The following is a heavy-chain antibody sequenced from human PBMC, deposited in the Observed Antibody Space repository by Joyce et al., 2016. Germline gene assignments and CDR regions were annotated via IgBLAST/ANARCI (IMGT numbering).Heavy chain of an antibody. CDR3: ARPYCSGGTCLDY. CDR1: GFTFSSSW. D-gene: IGHD2-15*01. J-gene: IGHJ4*02. V-gene: IGHV3-74*01. CDR2: MNVDGRIK. Sequence: EVQLVESGGGLVQPGGSLRLSCAASGFTFSSSWMQWVRQAPGKGLGWGAGMNVDGRIKYYGDAVRGRFTGSRDNAKNTLYLQMTRLRAEDTAVYYCARPYCSGGTCLDYWGQGTLVTVSS.